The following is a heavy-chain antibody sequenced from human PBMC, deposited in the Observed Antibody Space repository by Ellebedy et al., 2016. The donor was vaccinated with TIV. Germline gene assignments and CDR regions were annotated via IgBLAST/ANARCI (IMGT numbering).Heavy chain of an antibody. CDR3: ARDGGRGSYDQSSYYYGLDV. CDR2: IFTGSNT. J-gene: IGHJ6*02. V-gene: IGHV3-53*01. CDR1: GFTVSNNY. D-gene: IGHD6-19*01. Sequence: GGSLRLSCAASGFTVSNNYISWVRQAPGKGLEWVSLIFTGSNTFYADSVKGRFTISRDNSKNPVNLQMNSLRVEDTAVYYCARDGGRGSYDQSSYYYGLDVWGQGTTVTVS.